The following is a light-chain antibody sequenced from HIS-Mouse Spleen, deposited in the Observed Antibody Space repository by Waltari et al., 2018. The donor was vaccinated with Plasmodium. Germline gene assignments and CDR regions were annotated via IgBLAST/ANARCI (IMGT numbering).Light chain of an antibody. CDR3: SSYTSSSTLV. CDR1: RSAVGGYTY. V-gene: IGLV2-14*03. J-gene: IGLJ2*01. CDR2: DVS. Sequence: QSALTQPASVSGSPGQSITISCTGTRSAVGGYTYVSWYQQHPGKAPKLMIDDVSNRPSGVSNRFSGSKSGNTASLTISGLQAEDEADYYCSSYTSSSTLVFGGGTKLTVL.